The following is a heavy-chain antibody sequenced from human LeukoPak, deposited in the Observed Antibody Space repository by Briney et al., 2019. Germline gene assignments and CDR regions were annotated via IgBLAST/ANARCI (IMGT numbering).Heavy chain of an antibody. D-gene: IGHD3-9*01. Sequence: GGSLRLSCAASGFTFSSYGMSWVRQAPGKGLEWVSAISGSGGSTYYADSVKGRFTISRDNSKNTLYLQMNSLRAEDTAVYYCAKVKSNYDILTGYYIFDYWGQGTLVTVSS. CDR2: ISGSGGST. J-gene: IGHJ4*02. V-gene: IGHV3-23*01. CDR1: GFTFSSYG. CDR3: AKVKSNYDILTGYYIFDY.